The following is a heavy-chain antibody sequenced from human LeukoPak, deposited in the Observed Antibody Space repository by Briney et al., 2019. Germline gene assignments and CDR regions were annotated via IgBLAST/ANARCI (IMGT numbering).Heavy chain of an antibody. CDR3: ARDHNWGEHHFDY. J-gene: IGHJ4*02. CDR2: IYYSGST. CDR1: GGSISSHY. Sequence: SETLSLTCTVSGGSISSHYWSWIRQPPGKGLEWTGYIYYSGSTNYNPSLKSRVTISVDTSKNQFSLKLSSVTAADTAVYYCARDHNWGEHHFDYWGQGTLVTVSS. D-gene: IGHD7-27*01. V-gene: IGHV4-59*11.